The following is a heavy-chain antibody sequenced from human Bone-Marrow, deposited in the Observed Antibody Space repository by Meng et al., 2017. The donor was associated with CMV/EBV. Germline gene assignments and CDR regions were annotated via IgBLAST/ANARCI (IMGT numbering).Heavy chain of an antibody. CDR2: ISAYNGNT. V-gene: IGHV1-18*01. CDR3: ARAAKYSSSWYLRTALNHYYGMDV. Sequence: ASVKVSCKASGYTFTSYGISWVRQAPGQGLAWMGWISAYNGNTNYAQKLQGRVTITRNTSISTAYMELSSLRSEDTAVYYCARAAKYSSSWYLRTALNHYYGMDVWGQGTTVTVSS. CDR1: GYTFTSYG. D-gene: IGHD6-13*01. J-gene: IGHJ6*02.